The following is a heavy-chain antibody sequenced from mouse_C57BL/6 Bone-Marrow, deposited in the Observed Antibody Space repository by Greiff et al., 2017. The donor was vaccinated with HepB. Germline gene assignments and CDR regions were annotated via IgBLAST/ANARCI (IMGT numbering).Heavy chain of an antibody. CDR2: IYPGGGYT. D-gene: IGHD1-1*01. J-gene: IGHJ1*03. CDR3: ARETTGPYFDV. CDR1: GYTFTNYW. Sequence: VQLQQSGAELVRPGTSVKMSCKASGYTFTNYWIGWAKQRPGHGLEWIGDIYPGGGYTNYNEKFKGRATLTADKSSSTTYMQVSSLTSEDSAIYDCARETTGPYFDVWGTGTTVTVSS. V-gene: IGHV1-63*01.